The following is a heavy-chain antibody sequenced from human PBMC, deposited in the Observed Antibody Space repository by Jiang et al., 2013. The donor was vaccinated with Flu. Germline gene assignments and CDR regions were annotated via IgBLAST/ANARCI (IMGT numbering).Heavy chain of an antibody. CDR2: IIPIFGTA. CDR1: FSSYA. D-gene: IGHD3-22*01. V-gene: IGHV1-69*01. J-gene: IGHJ6*03. Sequence: FSSYAISWVRQAPGQGLEWMGGIIPIFGTANYAQKFQGRVTITADESTSTAYMELSSLRSEDTAVYYCARDRLDYYDSSGYYYYYMDVWGKGTTVTVSS. CDR3: ARDRLDYYDSSGYYYYYMDV.